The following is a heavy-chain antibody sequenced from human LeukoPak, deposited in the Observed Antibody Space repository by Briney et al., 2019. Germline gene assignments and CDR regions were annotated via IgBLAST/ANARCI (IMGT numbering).Heavy chain of an antibody. CDR1: GYSFTGYW. D-gene: IGHD3-10*01. CDR2: IDPSDSYT. Sequence: GESLKISCKGSGYSFTGYWITWVRQMPGKGLEWMGRIDPSDSYTNYSPSFQGHVTISADKSITTAYLQWSSLKASDTAMYYYARRDGSGKFDYWGQGTLVTVSS. V-gene: IGHV5-10-1*01. J-gene: IGHJ4*02. CDR3: ARRDGSGKFDY.